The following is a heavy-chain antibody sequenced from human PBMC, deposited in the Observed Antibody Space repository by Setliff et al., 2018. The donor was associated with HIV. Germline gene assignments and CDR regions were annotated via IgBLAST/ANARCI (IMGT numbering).Heavy chain of an antibody. V-gene: IGHV4-39*07. CDR3: ATRYCSSTSCYAYDAFDI. CDR2: IYYSGST. Sequence: SETLSLTCTVSGGSISSSSYYWGWIRQPPGKGLEWIGSIYYSGSTNYNPSLRSRVTISVDTSKNQFSLKLSSVTAADTAVYYCATRYCSSTSCYAYDAFDIWGQVTMVTVSS. D-gene: IGHD2-2*01. J-gene: IGHJ3*02. CDR1: GGSISSSSYY.